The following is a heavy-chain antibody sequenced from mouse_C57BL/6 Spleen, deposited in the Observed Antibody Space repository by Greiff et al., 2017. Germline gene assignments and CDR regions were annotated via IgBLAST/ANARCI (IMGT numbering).Heavy chain of an antibody. CDR2: IDPSDSYT. CDR3: ARSGVWSYYFDY. Sequence: VQLQQPGAELVRPGTSVKLSCKASGYTFTSYWMHWVKQRPGQGLEWIGVIDPSDSYTNYNQKFKGKATLTVDTSSSTAYLQLSSLTSEDSAVYYCARSGVWSYYFDYWGQGTTLTVSS. CDR1: GYTFTSYW. V-gene: IGHV1-59*01. J-gene: IGHJ2*01. D-gene: IGHD2-10*02.